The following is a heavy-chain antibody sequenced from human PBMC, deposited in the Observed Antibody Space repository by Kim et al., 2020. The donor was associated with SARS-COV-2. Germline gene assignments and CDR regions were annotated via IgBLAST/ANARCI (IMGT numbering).Heavy chain of an antibody. CDR1: GFTFSSYE. Sequence: EGSLRLSCAASGFTFSSYEMNWVRQAPGKGLEWVSYISSSGSTIYYADSVKGRFTISRDNAKNSLYLQMNSLRAEDTAVYYCARDPTKARITIFGVVNLYYFDYWGQGTLVTVSS. V-gene: IGHV3-48*03. J-gene: IGHJ4*02. CDR2: ISSSGSTI. D-gene: IGHD3-3*01. CDR3: ARDPTKARITIFGVVNLYYFDY.